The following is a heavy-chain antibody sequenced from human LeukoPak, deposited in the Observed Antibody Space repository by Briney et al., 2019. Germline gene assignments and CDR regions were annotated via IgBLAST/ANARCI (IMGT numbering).Heavy chain of an antibody. CDR2: IYYSGST. Sequence: SETLSLTCTVSGGSISSSSYYWGWIRQPPGKGLEWIGSIYYSGSTYYNPSLKSRVTISVDTSKNQFSLKLSSVTAADTAVYYCARHRALSHYDSSGSFDYWGQGTLVTVSS. CDR3: ARHRALSHYDSSGSFDY. V-gene: IGHV4-39*01. J-gene: IGHJ4*02. CDR1: GGSISSSSYY. D-gene: IGHD3-22*01.